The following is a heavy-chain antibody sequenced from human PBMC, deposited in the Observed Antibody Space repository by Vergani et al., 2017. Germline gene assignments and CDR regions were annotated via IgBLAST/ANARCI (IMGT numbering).Heavy chain of an antibody. J-gene: IGHJ6*02. CDR2: IKSKFDRGTT. D-gene: IGHD2-21*01. CDR3: TTDPRYCGDGSCYWLRDHHYYGMDV. V-gene: IGHV3-15*07. Sequence: VQLVESGGGIVKPGGSLRLSCVASGFSFRNAWMNWVRRTPGKGLEWVGRIKSKFDRGTTDYAAAVKGRFTISRDDSKNTLFLQMNGLKTEDIGVYYCTTDPRYCGDGSCYWLRDHHYYGMDVWGQGTTVTVSS. CDR1: GFSFRNAW.